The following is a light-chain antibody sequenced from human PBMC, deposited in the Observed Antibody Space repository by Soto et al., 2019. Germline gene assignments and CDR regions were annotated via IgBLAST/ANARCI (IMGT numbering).Light chain of an antibody. V-gene: IGLV2-14*01. J-gene: IGLJ2*01. Sequence: QSALTQPASVSGSPGQSITISCAGTRDDIGAYDYVSWYQQHPGNAPKLLVYEVTNRPSGVSDRFSGSKSGNTASLTISGLQAEDEADYYCNSYTRTTTLVFGGGTKLTVL. CDR3: NSYTRTTTLV. CDR2: EVT. CDR1: RDDIGAYDY.